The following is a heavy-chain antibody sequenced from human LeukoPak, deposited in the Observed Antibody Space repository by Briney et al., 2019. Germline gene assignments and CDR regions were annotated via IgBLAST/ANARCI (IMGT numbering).Heavy chain of an antibody. J-gene: IGHJ5*02. CDR2: INSDGSST. CDR3: ARETTVTGWFDP. Sequence: PGGSPRLSCAASGFIFSSNRMHWVRQPPGKGLVWVSRINSDGSSTSYADSVKGRFTISRDNAKNTLYLQMNSLRAKDTAVYYCARETTVTGWFDPWGQGTLVTVPS. D-gene: IGHD4-17*01. V-gene: IGHV3-74*01. CDR1: GFIFSSNR.